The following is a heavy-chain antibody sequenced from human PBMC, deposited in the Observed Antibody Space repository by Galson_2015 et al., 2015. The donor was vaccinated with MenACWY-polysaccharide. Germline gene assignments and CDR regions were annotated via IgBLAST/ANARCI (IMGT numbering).Heavy chain of an antibody. Sequence: SLRLSCAASGFTFSRYWMSWVRQAPGKGLEWVANIKQVGSEKYYVDSVKGRFTISRDNARNSLYLQMDSLRVEDTGVYYCARDPHCGAGCSIHDAFDVWGQGTKVTVSS. CDR2: IKQVGSEK. CDR1: GFTFSRYW. CDR3: ARDPHCGAGCSIHDAFDV. D-gene: IGHD2-21*02. J-gene: IGHJ3*01. V-gene: IGHV3-7*01.